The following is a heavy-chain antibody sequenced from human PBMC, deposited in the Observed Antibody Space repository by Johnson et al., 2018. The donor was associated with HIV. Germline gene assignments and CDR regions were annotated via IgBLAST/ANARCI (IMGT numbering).Heavy chain of an antibody. CDR2: IYSGGST. CDR3: ATGLVGATGAFDI. D-gene: IGHD1-26*01. J-gene: IGHJ3*02. CDR1: GFTFDDYG. V-gene: IGHV3-66*01. Sequence: VQLVESGGGLVQPGRSLRLSCAASGFTFDDYGMSWVRQAPGKGLEWVSVIYSGGSTYYADSVKGRFTISRDNSKNTLYLQMNSLRAEDTAVYYCATGLVGATGAFDIWGQGTMVTVSS.